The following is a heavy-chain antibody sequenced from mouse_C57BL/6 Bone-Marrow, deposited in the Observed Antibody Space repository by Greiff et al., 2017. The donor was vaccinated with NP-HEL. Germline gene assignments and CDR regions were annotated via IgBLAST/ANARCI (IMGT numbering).Heavy chain of an antibody. D-gene: IGHD1-1*01. CDR2: ISYSGST. J-gene: IGHJ1*03. CDR1: GYSITSDY. CDR3: ARAVLLRSLYWYFDV. Sequence: EVQGVESGPGLAKPSQTLSLTCSVTGYSITSDYWNWIRKFPGNKLEYMGYISYSGSTYYNPSLKSRISITRDTSKNQYYLQLNSVTTEDTATYYCARAVLLRSLYWYFDVWGTGTTVTVSS. V-gene: IGHV3-8*01.